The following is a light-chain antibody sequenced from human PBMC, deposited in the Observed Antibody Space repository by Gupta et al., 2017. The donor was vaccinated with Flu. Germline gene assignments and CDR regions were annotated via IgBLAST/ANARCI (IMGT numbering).Light chain of an antibody. V-gene: IGLV2-8*01. CDR3: SSYAGSSNFYV. J-gene: IGLJ1*01. Sequence: VTISCTGTSSDVGNYNYVSWYQHHPGRAPKLMIYEVSKRPSGVPDRFSGSKSGNTASLTVSGLQAEDEADYYCSSYAGSSNFYVFGTGTKVTVL. CDR2: EVS. CDR1: SSDVGNYNY.